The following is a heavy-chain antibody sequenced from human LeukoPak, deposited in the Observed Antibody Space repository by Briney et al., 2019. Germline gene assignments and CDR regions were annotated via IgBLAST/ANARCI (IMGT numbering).Heavy chain of an antibody. CDR3: VKDQSGSGSW. D-gene: IGHD3-10*01. V-gene: IGHV3-64D*06. CDR2: ITSDGGST. J-gene: IGHJ4*02. CDR1: GFTFSTYP. Sequence: GGSLRLSCSASGFTFSTYPMHWVRQAPGKGLEYVSSITSDGGSTYYADSVKGRFTISRDNSNNTLYLQVNSLRPEDTAAYYCVKDQSGSGSWWGQGTLVTV.